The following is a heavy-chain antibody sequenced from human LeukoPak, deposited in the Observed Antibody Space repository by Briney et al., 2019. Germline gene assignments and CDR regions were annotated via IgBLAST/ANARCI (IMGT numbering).Heavy chain of an antibody. Sequence: GESLKLSCKGFGYSFTNYWIGWVRQMPGKGLEWMGIIYPGDSDSRYSPSFQGQVTFSADKSISPAYLQWSSLKASDTAMYYCARHSSSSMGRVPPYYYYYMDVWGKGTTVTVSS. CDR2: IYPGDSDS. CDR3: ARHSSSSMGRVPPYYYYYMDV. J-gene: IGHJ6*03. CDR1: GYSFTNYW. V-gene: IGHV5-51*01. D-gene: IGHD6-6*01.